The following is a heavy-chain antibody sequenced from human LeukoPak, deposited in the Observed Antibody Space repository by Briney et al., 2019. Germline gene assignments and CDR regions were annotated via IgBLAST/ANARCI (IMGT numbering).Heavy chain of an antibody. Sequence: SETLSLTCTVSGGSISSSSYYWGWIRQPPGKGLEWIGSIYYSGSTYYNPSLKSRVTISVDTSKNQFSLKLSSVTAADTAVYYCARDSPYCGGDCSGFDPWGQGTLVTVSS. D-gene: IGHD2-21*02. CDR2: IYYSGST. V-gene: IGHV4-39*07. CDR3: ARDSPYCGGDCSGFDP. J-gene: IGHJ5*02. CDR1: GGSISSSSYY.